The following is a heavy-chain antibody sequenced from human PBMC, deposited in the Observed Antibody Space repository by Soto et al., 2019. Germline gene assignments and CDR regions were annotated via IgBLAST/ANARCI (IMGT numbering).Heavy chain of an antibody. D-gene: IGHD5-12*01. CDR3: AREGGYDVQDYYYYGVDV. V-gene: IGHV3-30-3*01. CDR2: ISYDGSNK. J-gene: IGHJ6*02. Sequence: GGSLRLSCAASGFTFSSYAMHWVRQAPGKGLEWVAVISYDGSNKYYADSVKGRFTISRDNSKNTLYLQMNSLRAEDTAVYYCAREGGYDVQDYYYYGVDVWGQGTTVTVSS. CDR1: GFTFSSYA.